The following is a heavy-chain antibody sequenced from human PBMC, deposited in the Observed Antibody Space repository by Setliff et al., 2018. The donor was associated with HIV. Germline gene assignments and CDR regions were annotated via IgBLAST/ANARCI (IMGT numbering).Heavy chain of an antibody. CDR2: LHSGYST. CDR1: GLTIRNNY. V-gene: IGHV3-66*01. CDR3: LTHHGDPDY. D-gene: IGHD4-17*01. Sequence: GGSLRLSCAASGLTIRNNYMSWVRQAPGKGLEWVSLLHSGYSTSYADSVKGRFAVSRDNTRNSLYLQMNSLRAEDTAVYYCLTHHGDPDYWGQGTLVTVSS. J-gene: IGHJ4*02.